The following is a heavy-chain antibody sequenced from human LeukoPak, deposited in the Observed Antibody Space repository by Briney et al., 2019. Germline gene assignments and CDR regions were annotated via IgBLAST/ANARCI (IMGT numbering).Heavy chain of an antibody. CDR3: ARSRLEYYDNSRDY. CDR1: GFTFSTYW. V-gene: IGHV3-7*01. Sequence: GGSLRLSCEASGFTFSTYWMSWVRQAPGKGLEWVANIKQDGSEKYYVDSVKGRFTISRDNAKNSLYLRMNSLRAEDTAVYYCARSRLEYYDNSRDYWGQGTLVTVSS. J-gene: IGHJ4*02. D-gene: IGHD3-22*01. CDR2: IKQDGSEK.